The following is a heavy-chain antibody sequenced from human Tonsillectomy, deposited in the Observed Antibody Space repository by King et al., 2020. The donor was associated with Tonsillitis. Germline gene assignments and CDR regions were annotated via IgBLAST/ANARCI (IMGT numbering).Heavy chain of an antibody. CDR2: IYYSGST. D-gene: IGHD4-23*01. Sequence: VQLQESGPGLVKPSETLSLTCTVSGGSISSYYWSWIRQPPGKGLEWIGYIYYSGSTNYKPSLKSRVTISVDTSKNQFSLKLSSVTAADTAVYYCARDDYGGNGGRYFDYWDQGTLVTVSS. V-gene: IGHV4-59*01. J-gene: IGHJ4*02. CDR3: ARDDYGGNGGRYFDY. CDR1: GGSISSYY.